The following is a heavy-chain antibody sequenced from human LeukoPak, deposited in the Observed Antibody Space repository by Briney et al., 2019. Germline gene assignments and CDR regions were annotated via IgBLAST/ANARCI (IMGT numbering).Heavy chain of an antibody. CDR1: GFTVSSNY. V-gene: IGHV3-53*01. CDR3: ARTTTVTPFDF. J-gene: IGHJ4*02. CDR2: IYSGGST. D-gene: IGHD4-11*01. Sequence: AESLRLSCAASGFTVSSNYMSCVRQAPGKWLEWVSVIYSGGSTYYSDSLKGQFTISRDNYKTTLYLQLNSLRGEDRAVYYCARTTTVTPFDFGGRRTVVSVSS.